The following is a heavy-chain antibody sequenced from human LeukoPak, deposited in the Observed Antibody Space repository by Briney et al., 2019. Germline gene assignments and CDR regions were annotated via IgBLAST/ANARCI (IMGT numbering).Heavy chain of an antibody. Sequence: PGGSLRLSCAASGFTFSSYSMNWVRQAPGKGLEWVSYISSSSSTIYYADSVKGRFTISRDNAKNSLYLQMNSLRAEDTAVYYCARLVGRQLARYNWFDPWGQGTLVTVSS. CDR2: ISSSSSTI. CDR1: GFTFSSYS. CDR3: ARLVGRQLARYNWFDP. V-gene: IGHV3-48*01. D-gene: IGHD6-6*01. J-gene: IGHJ5*02.